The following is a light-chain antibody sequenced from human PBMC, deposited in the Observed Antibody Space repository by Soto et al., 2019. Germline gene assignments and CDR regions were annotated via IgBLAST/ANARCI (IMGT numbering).Light chain of an antibody. Sequence: IVLTPSPATLSVSPWGRSTLSCTASESVSRKLAWYQQKPGQAPRLLIYDASTRATGIPDRFSGGGSGTEFTLTISSLQSEDFVAYYCQQYNSWPTITFGQGTRLEIK. CDR2: DAS. CDR1: ESVSRK. CDR3: QQYNSWPTIT. J-gene: IGKJ5*01. V-gene: IGKV3-15*01.